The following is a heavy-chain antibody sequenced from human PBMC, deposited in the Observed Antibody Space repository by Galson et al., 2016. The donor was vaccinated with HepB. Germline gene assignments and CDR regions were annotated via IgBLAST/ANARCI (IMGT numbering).Heavy chain of an antibody. CDR3: AKERLVRRIFDH. J-gene: IGHJ4*02. Sequence: SLRLSCAVSGFPFSSHAMSWVRQAPGEGLEWVSFVRTNNIRSGFKTSYAASVQGRFTVSRDDSKNALYLQMNGLRAEDTAVYYCAKERLVRRIFDHWGQGTLLTVSS. CDR2: VRTNNIRSGFKT. D-gene: IGHD1-1*01. CDR1: GFPFSSHA. V-gene: IGHV3-23*01.